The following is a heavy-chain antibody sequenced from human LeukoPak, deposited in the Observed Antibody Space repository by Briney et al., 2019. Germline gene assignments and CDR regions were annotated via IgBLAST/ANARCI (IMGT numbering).Heavy chain of an antibody. Sequence: GGFLRLSCAASGFTFSTYSMNWVRQAPGKGLEWVSSISGSSDYIFYADSVKGRFTMSRDNAKNSLYLQMNSLRAEDTAVYYCARVLFGYYGVDVWGQGTTVTVSS. J-gene: IGHJ6*02. CDR1: GFTFSTYS. CDR3: ARVLFGYYGVDV. CDR2: ISGSSDYI. V-gene: IGHV3-21*01. D-gene: IGHD3-3*01.